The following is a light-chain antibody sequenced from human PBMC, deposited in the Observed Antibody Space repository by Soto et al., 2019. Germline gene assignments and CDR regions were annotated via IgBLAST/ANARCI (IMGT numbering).Light chain of an antibody. Sequence: EVVLTQSPATLSLSPGERATLSCRTRQNVNSANLAWYQQKPGQAPRLLIYSASIRATGIPARFSGSGSGTEFTLTISSLQSEDLAVYSCLQYYEWPPWTFGQGTKVDIK. CDR2: SAS. J-gene: IGKJ1*01. CDR3: LQYYEWPPWT. CDR1: QNVNSAN. V-gene: IGKV3-15*01.